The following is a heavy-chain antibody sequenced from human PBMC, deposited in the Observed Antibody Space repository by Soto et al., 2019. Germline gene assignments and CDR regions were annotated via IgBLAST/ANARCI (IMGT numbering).Heavy chain of an antibody. J-gene: IGHJ5*02. CDR3: ARVPDR. CDR1: GASVSSTYC. CDR2: IYHRGST. D-gene: IGHD2-2*01. Sequence: SETLSLTCAVSGASVSSTYCWSWIRQPPGKGLEWIGYIYHRGSTYYNPSLKSRVTISVDRSKNQFSLKLSSVTAADTAVYYCARVPDRWGQGTLVTVSS. V-gene: IGHV4-30-2*01.